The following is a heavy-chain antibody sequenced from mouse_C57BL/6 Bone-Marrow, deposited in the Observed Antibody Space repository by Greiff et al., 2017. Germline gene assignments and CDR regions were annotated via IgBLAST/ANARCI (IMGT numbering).Heavy chain of an antibody. D-gene: IGHD1-1*01. CDR2: ISSGSSTI. CDR3: AISSYYYGSDY. Sequence: DVMLVESGGGLVKPGGSLKLSCAASGFTFSDYGMHWVRQAPEKGLEWVAYISSGSSTIYYADTVKGRFTISRDNAKNTLFLQMTSLRSEDTAMYYCAISSYYYGSDYWGQGTTLTVSS. J-gene: IGHJ2*01. CDR1: GFTFSDYG. V-gene: IGHV5-17*01.